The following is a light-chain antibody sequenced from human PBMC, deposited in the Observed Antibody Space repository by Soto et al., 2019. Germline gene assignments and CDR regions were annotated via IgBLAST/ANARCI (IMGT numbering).Light chain of an antibody. V-gene: IGLV2-14*02. CDR1: SSDVGSYNL. CDR2: EGS. J-gene: IGLJ3*02. Sequence: QSVLTQPASVSGSPGQSITISCTGTSSDVGSYNLVSWYQQHPGKAPKLMIYEGSKRPSGVSNRFSGSKSGNTASLAISGLRSDDEADYYCAVWDDRLSGRVWVFGGGTKLTVL. CDR3: AVWDDRLSGRVWV.